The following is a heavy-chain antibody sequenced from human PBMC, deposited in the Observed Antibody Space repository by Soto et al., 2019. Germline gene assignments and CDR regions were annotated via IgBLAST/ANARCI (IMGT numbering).Heavy chain of an antibody. Sequence: QVQLVESGGGVVQPGRSLRLSCAASGFTFSSYGMHWVRQAPGKGLEWVAVISYDGSNKYYADSVKGRFTISRDNSKNTLYLQMNSLRAEDTAVYYCAKDLFWSGYYTYYYYYGMDVWGQGTTVTVSS. CDR3: AKDLFWSGYYTYYYYYGMDV. CDR1: GFTFSSYG. CDR2: ISYDGSNK. D-gene: IGHD3-3*01. V-gene: IGHV3-30*18. J-gene: IGHJ6*02.